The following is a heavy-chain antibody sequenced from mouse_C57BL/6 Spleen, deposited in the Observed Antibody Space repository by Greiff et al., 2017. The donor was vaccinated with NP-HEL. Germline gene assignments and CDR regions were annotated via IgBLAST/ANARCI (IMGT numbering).Heavy chain of an antibody. CDR1: GFTFSSYA. J-gene: IGHJ3*01. CDR2: ISDGGSYT. Sequence: EVKLVESGGGLVKPGGSLKLSCAASGFTFSSYAMSWVRQTPEKRLEWVATISDGGSYTYYPDNVKGRFTISRDNAKNNLYLQMSHLKSEDTAMYYCARGTYYSNYEGAWFAYWGQGTLVTVSA. V-gene: IGHV5-4*03. D-gene: IGHD2-5*01. CDR3: ARGTYYSNYEGAWFAY.